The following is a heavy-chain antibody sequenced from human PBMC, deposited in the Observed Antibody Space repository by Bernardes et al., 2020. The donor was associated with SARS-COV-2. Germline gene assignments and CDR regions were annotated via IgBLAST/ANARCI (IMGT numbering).Heavy chain of an antibody. CDR3: ARLKRHSSSLY. Sequence: SETLSLTCTVSGGSISSSSYYWGWIRQPPGKGLEWIGSIYYSGSTYYNPSLKSRVTISVDTSKNQFSLKLSSVTAADTAVCYCARLKRHSSSLYWGQGTLVTVSS. CDR2: IYYSGST. D-gene: IGHD6-13*01. J-gene: IGHJ4*02. CDR1: GGSISSSSYY. V-gene: IGHV4-39*01.